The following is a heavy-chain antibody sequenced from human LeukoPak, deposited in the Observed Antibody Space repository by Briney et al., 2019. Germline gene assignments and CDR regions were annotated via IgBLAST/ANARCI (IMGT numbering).Heavy chain of an antibody. V-gene: IGHV3-30*18. CDR1: GFTFSSYG. J-gene: IGHJ3*02. D-gene: IGHD3-22*01. CDR2: ISYDGSNK. CDR3: AKDTHHYDSSFDAFDI. Sequence: GGSLRHSCAASGFTFSSYGMHWVRQAPGKGLEWVAVISYDGSNKYSADSVKGRFTISRDNSRNTLYLQMNSLRAEDTAVYYCAKDTHHYDSSFDAFDIWGQGTMVTVSS.